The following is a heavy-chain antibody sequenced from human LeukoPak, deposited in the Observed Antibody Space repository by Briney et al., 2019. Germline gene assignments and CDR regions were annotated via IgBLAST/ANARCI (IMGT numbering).Heavy chain of an antibody. CDR2: IGTAVDT. Sequence: GGSLRLSCAASGFFFSDYDMHWVRQVPGKGLEWVSGIGTAVDTYYPDSVKGRFTISRENAKNSLYLQMNSLRAEDTAVYYCAKDYEPLVGVHRWGDWFDPWGQGTLVTVSS. CDR1: GFFFSDYD. V-gene: IGHV3-13*01. D-gene: IGHD1-26*01. J-gene: IGHJ5*02. CDR3: AKDYEPLVGVHRWGDWFDP.